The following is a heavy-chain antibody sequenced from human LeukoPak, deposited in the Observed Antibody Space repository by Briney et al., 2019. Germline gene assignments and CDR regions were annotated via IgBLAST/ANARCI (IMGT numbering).Heavy chain of an antibody. D-gene: IGHD3-22*01. CDR3: ARRTDDRSDYYLQTYYFDY. CDR1: GGTFSSSA. V-gene: IGHV1-69*04. J-gene: IGHJ4*02. Sequence: SVKVSCKTSGGTFSSSAITWVRQAPGQGLEWMGRIIPVLNITTYAQKFQGSVTIIADTSTSTVYMELSSLRSEETAVYYCARRTDDRSDYYLQTYYFDYWGQGTLVTVSS. CDR2: IIPVLNIT.